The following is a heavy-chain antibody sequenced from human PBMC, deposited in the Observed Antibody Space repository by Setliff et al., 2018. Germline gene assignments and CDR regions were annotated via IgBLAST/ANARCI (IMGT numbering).Heavy chain of an antibody. J-gene: IGHJ6*03. Sequence: PSETLSLTCAVSGYSISSGFSWVWIRQSPGKGLEWIGRILFSGDTYYNPSFNSRVTISADTSKNQFSLNLSSVTAADTAVYYCARDNRARHYMDVWGKGTTVTVSS. D-gene: IGHD3-10*01. CDR1: GYSISSGFS. CDR2: ILFSGDT. V-gene: IGHV4-38-2*02. CDR3: ARDNRARHYMDV.